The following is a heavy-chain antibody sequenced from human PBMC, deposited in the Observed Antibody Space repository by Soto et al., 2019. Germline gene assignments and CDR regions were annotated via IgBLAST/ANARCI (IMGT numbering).Heavy chain of an antibody. Sequence: SETLSLTCTVSGGSISSSSYYWGWIRQPPGKGLEWIGSIYYSGSTYYNPSLKSRVTISVDTSKNQFSLKLSSVTAADTAVYYCARHSYDSSGYYYAKTKAINWFDPWGQGTLVTVSS. CDR1: GGSISSSSYY. V-gene: IGHV4-39*01. CDR3: ARHSYDSSGYYYAKTKAINWFDP. CDR2: IYYSGST. J-gene: IGHJ5*02. D-gene: IGHD3-22*01.